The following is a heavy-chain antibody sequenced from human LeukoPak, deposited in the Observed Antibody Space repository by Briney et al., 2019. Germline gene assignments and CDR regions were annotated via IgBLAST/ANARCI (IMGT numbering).Heavy chain of an antibody. CDR2: ISWNSGSI. CDR1: GFTFDDYA. V-gene: IGHV3-9*01. Sequence: GRSLRLSCAASGFTFDDYAMHWVRQAPGKGLEWVSGISWNSGSIGYADSVKGRFTISRDNAKNSLYLQMNSLRAEDTALYYCAKGGPLTGNYFDYWGQGTLVTVSS. D-gene: IGHD3-9*01. CDR3: AKGGPLTGNYFDY. J-gene: IGHJ4*02.